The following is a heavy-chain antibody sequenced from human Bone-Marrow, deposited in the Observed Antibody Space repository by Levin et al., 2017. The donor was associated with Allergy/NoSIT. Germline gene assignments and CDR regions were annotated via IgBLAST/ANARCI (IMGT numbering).Heavy chain of an antibody. CDR1: GFTFDDFG. D-gene: IGHD6-25*01. J-gene: IGHJ2*01. V-gene: IGHV3-9*01. Sequence: PGGSLRLSCVASGFTFDDFGMHWVRQAPGKGLEWVSGISWNSAGRGYADSVKGRFTISRDNTKNSLYLQMNSLGTEDTALYYCAKDGTDIAAVGYFDLWGRGTLVTVSS. CDR3: AKDGTDIAAVGYFDL. CDR2: ISWNSAGR.